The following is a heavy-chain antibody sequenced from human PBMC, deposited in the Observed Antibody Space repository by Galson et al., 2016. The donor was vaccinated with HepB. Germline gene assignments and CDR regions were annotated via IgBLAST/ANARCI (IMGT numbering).Heavy chain of an antibody. J-gene: IGHJ4*02. CDR2: ISGRGDHT. Sequence: SLRLSCAASGFTFSSYAMSWVRQAPGKGLEWVSSISGRGDHTYAAASLRRRFAISRDNSKNTLSPQVNSLRAEDTAVYYCARNQPLDWFGELPRRHFDNWGQGSLVTVSS. D-gene: IGHD3-10*01. V-gene: IGHV3-23*01. CDR3: ARNQPLDWFGELPRRHFDN. CDR1: GFTFSSYA.